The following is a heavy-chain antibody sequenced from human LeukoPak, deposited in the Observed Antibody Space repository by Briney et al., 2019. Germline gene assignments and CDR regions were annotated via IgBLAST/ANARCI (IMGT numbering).Heavy chain of an antibody. CDR3: AKGYDEDY. CDR1: GFTFSSYA. V-gene: IGHV3-23*01. Sequence: GGSLRLSCAASGFTFSSYAMSWVRRAPGKGLEWVSLIGGSGSSTYYADSVKGRFTISRDNSKNTLYLQMNSLRAEDTAVYYCAKGYDEDYWGQGTLVTVSS. J-gene: IGHJ4*02. D-gene: IGHD3-3*01. CDR2: IGGSGSST.